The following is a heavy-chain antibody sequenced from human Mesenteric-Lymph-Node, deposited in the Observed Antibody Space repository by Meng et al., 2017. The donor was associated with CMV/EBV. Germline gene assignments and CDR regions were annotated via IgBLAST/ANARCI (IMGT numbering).Heavy chain of an antibody. Sequence: SETLSLTCTVSGGSVSSTLYYWNWIRQPPGKGLEWIGFINYSGSTSYNPSLKSRVTISIDTSKNQFSLRLSSVTAADTAIYYCARVGDTYGYPRFDPWGQGTLVTVSS. CDR2: INYSGST. CDR1: GGSVSSTLYY. J-gene: IGHJ5*02. V-gene: IGHV4-61*01. D-gene: IGHD5-18*01. CDR3: ARVGDTYGYPRFDP.